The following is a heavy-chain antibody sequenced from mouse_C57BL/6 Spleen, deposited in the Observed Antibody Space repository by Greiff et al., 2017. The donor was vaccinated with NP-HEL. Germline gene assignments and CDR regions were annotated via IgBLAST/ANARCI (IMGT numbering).Heavy chain of an antibody. CDR1: GYTFTSYG. V-gene: IGHV1-81*01. Sequence: VQLQQSGAELARPGASVKLSCKASGYTFTSYGISWVKQRPGQGLEWIGEIYPRSGNTYYNEKFKGKATLTADKSSSTAYMELRSLTSEDSAVYFCARAYYDYDRGYYYAMDYWGQGTSVTVSS. CDR3: ARAYYDYDRGYYYAMDY. J-gene: IGHJ4*01. D-gene: IGHD2-4*01. CDR2: IYPRSGNT.